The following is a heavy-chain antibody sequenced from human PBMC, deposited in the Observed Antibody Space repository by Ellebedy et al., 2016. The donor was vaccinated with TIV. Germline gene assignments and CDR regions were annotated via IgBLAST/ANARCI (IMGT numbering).Heavy chain of an antibody. Sequence: GESLKISCAASGFTFRSYWVHWVRQVPGKGLMWVSRIDNDGSNTYYADSVKGRFTISRDNAKSTLYLQMNGLRAEDTAVYYCSRDQDGMGGTSDYWGQGTLVTVSS. CDR2: IDNDGSNT. J-gene: IGHJ4*02. CDR1: GFTFRSYW. CDR3: SRDQDGMGGTSDY. V-gene: IGHV3-74*01. D-gene: IGHD1-26*01.